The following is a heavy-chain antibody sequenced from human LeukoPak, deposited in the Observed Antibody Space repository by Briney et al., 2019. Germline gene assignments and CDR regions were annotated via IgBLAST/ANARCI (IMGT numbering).Heavy chain of an antibody. J-gene: IGHJ4*01. V-gene: IGHV4-30-4*08. CDR2: IYSSGTA. Sequence: SETLYLTCTVSGGSISSGDYYWGWIRQTPGKGLEWIGYIYSSGTAYYNPSLKSRITISVDTSKNQFSLKLNSVTAADSAVYYCNRGTGSXGXSXXCWGXXTLV. CDR1: GGSISSGDYY. D-gene: IGHD2-15*01. CDR3: NRGTGSXGXSXXC.